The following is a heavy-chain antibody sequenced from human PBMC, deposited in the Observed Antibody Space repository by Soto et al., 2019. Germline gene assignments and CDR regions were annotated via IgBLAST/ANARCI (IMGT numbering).Heavy chain of an antibody. CDR3: ARVPIYGSGRGAFDI. J-gene: IGHJ3*02. Sequence: GGSLRLSCSASGFTFSSYGMHWVRQAPGKGLEWVAVIWYDGSNKYYADSVKGRFTISRDNSKNTLYLQMNSLRAEDTAVYYSARVPIYGSGRGAFDIWGQGTMVT. V-gene: IGHV3-33*01. CDR1: GFTFSSYG. D-gene: IGHD3-10*01. CDR2: IWYDGSNK.